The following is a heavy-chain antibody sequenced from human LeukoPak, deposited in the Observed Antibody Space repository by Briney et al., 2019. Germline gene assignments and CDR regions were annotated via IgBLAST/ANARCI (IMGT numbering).Heavy chain of an antibody. J-gene: IGHJ2*01. V-gene: IGHV4-4*07. Sequence: PSETLSLTCTVSGGSISSYYWSWLRQPAGKGLEWIGRIYTSGSTNYNPSLKSRVTISVDKSKNQFSLKLSSVTAADTAVYYCARSLPGCSGGSCYAWYFDLWGRGTLVTVSS. CDR1: GGSISSYY. CDR2: IYTSGST. D-gene: IGHD2-15*01. CDR3: ARSLPGCSGGSCYAWYFDL.